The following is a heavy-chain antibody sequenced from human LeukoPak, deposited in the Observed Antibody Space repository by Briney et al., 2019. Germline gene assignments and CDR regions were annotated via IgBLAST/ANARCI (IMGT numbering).Heavy chain of an antibody. Sequence: GGSLRLSCAASGFAFTRLAMGWVRQAPGKGLEWVAVISDSGSLTYYADSVKGRFTISRDNSKNTLFLQMNSLRAEDTAVYYCAKDARRTSGWYFFDYWGQGTLVTVSS. D-gene: IGHD6-19*01. V-gene: IGHV3-23*01. CDR3: AKDARRTSGWYFFDY. CDR1: GFAFTRLA. J-gene: IGHJ4*02. CDR2: ISDSGSLT.